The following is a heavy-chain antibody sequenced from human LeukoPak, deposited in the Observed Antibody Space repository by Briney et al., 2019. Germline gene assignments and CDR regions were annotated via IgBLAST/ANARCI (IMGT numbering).Heavy chain of an antibody. J-gene: IGHJ4*02. D-gene: IGHD5-18*01. CDR2: ISPTTGTT. Sequence: GGSLRLSCAASGFTFSSYAMSWIRQAPGKGLEWLSAISPTTGTTFYADSVKGRFTISRDNSKNTLYLQMNSLRAEDTAVYHCAKDRYSYGSYYFAYWGQGTLVTVSS. CDR3: AKDRYSYGSYYFAY. V-gene: IGHV3-23*01. CDR1: GFTFSSYA.